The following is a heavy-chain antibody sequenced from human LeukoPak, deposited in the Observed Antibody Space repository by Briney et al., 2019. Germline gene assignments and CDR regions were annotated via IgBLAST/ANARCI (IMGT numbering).Heavy chain of an antibody. CDR2: IWYDGSIK. CDR3: ARAVGPFDY. Sequence: GGSLRLSCAASGFSFSTYGMHWVRQAPDKGLEWVAVIWYDGSIKYYADSVKGRFAISRDNSENTLYLQMNSLRVEDTGVFYCARAVGPFDYWGPGTLVTVSS. CDR1: GFSFSTYG. D-gene: IGHD4-23*01. V-gene: IGHV3-33*01. J-gene: IGHJ4*02.